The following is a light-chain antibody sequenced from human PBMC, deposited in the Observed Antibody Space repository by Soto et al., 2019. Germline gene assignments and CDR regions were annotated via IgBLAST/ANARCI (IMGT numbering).Light chain of an antibody. V-gene: IGLV2-23*01. Sequence: QSALTQPASVSGSPGQSITISCTGTSGDVGSYNLVSWYQQQSGRAPKLMIYGGSKRPSGVSNRFSGSKSGNTASLTISGLQAEDEADYYCCSYAGSSTWVFGGGTKVTVL. J-gene: IGLJ3*02. CDR3: CSYAGSSTWV. CDR1: SGDVGSYNL. CDR2: GGS.